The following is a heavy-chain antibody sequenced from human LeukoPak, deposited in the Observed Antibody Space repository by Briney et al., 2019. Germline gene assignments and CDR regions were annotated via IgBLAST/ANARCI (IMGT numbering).Heavy chain of an antibody. CDR1: GGSFSGYY. J-gene: IGHJ4*02. Sequence: SETLSLTCAVYGGSFSGYYWSWIRQPPGKGLEWIGEINHSGSTNYNPSLKSRVTISVDTSKNQFSLKLSSVTAADTAVYYCARGQAGVFRWGQGTLVTVSS. V-gene: IGHV4-34*01. CDR2: INHSGST. CDR3: ARGQAGVFR. D-gene: IGHD2-8*01.